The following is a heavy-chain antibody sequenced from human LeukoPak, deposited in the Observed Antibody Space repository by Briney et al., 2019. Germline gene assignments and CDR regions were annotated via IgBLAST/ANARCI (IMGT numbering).Heavy chain of an antibody. J-gene: IGHJ3*02. D-gene: IGHD3-22*01. Sequence: SETLSLTCTVSGGSISTYYWSWIRQPAGKGLEWIGRFYTSGSTNHNPSLKSRVTMSVDTSKNQFSLKLTSVTAADTAMYYCARDYYDTSGNRFDAFDIWGQGTMVTVSS. CDR2: FYTSGST. V-gene: IGHV4-4*07. CDR1: GGSISTYY. CDR3: ARDYYDTSGNRFDAFDI.